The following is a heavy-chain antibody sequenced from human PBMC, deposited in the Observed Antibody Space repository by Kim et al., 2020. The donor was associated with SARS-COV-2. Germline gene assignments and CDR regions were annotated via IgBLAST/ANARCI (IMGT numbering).Heavy chain of an antibody. J-gene: IGHJ3*02. CDR1: GGSFSGYY. CDR2: INHSGST. D-gene: IGHD2-2*01. Sequence: SETLSLTCAVYGGSFSGYYWSWIRQPPGKGLEWIGEINHSGSTNYNPSLKSRVTISVDTSKNQFSLKLSSVTAADTAVYYCARAGTLGGYCSSTSCYSGDAFDIWGQGTMVTVSS. V-gene: IGHV4-34*01. CDR3: ARAGTLGGYCSSTSCYSGDAFDI.